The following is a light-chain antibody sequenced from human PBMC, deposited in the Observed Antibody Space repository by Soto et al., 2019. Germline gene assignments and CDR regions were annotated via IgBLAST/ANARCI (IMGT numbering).Light chain of an antibody. CDR1: SSNIGAGYE. Sequence: QSVLTQPPSVSGAPGLRVTISCTGSSSNIGAGYEVNWYQHLPGAAPKLLIYGNTNRPSGVPDRFSGSKSGTSASLAITGLQAEDEADYYCQSYDSSLSALYVFGTGTKLTVL. CDR3: QSYDSSLSALYV. J-gene: IGLJ1*01. V-gene: IGLV1-40*01. CDR2: GNT.